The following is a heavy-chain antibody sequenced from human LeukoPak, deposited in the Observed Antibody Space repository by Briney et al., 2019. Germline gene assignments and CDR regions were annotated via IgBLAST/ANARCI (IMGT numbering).Heavy chain of an antibody. Sequence: SETLSLTCAVYGGSFSGYYWSWIRQPPGKGLEWIGEINHSGSTNYNPSIKSRVTISVDTSKNQFSLKLSSVTAADTAVYYCARGRGFSRWGQRTLVTVSS. V-gene: IGHV4-34*01. J-gene: IGHJ4*02. CDR3: ARGRGFSR. CDR2: INHSGST. D-gene: IGHD2/OR15-2a*01. CDR1: GGSFSGYY.